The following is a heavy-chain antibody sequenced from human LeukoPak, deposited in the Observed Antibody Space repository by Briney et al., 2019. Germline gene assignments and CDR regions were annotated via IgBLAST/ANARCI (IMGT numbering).Heavy chain of an antibody. V-gene: IGHV3-23*01. J-gene: IGHJ5*01. CDR3: AKGDDSSGRNWFDS. CDR1: GFTFSGYA. D-gene: IGHD3-22*01. CDR2: VSGGGTTT. Sequence: GGSLRLSCAASGFTFSGYAMSWVRQAPGKGLEWVSAVSGGGTTTHNADSVEGRFSSSRDNSKNTLFLHMNSLRVDDTAVYYCAKGDDSSGRNWFDSWGQGTLVTVSS.